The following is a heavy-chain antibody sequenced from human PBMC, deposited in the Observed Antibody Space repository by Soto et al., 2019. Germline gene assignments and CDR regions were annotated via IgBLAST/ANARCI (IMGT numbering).Heavy chain of an antibody. D-gene: IGHD2-21*01. Sequence: SETLSLTCAVSGGSISSSNWWSWVRQPPGRGLEWIGEIYHSGNSNYNPSLKSRVTLSVDKSKNQFSLNLTSVTAADTAVYYCAKRDPYIPEAPFEYWGQGTLVPVSS. CDR3: AKRDPYIPEAPFEY. J-gene: IGHJ4*02. CDR1: GGSISSSNW. V-gene: IGHV4-4*02. CDR2: IYHSGNS.